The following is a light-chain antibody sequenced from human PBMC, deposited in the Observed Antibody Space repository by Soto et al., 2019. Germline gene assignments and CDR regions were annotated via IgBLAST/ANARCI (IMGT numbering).Light chain of an antibody. J-gene: IGLJ3*02. V-gene: IGLV2-11*01. CDR3: CSYAGSYIV. CDR1: SSDVGGYNY. Sequence: QSALTQPRSVSGSPGQSVTISCTGTSSDVGGYNYVSWYQHHPGKAPKLMIYDVSKRPSGVPDRFSGSKSGNTASLTISGLQAADEADYYCCSYAGSYIVFGGGTKVTVL. CDR2: DVS.